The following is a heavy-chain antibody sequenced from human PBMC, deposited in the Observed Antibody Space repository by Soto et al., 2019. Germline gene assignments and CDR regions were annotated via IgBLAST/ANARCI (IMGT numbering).Heavy chain of an antibody. J-gene: IGHJ3*02. V-gene: IGHV4-30-4*01. D-gene: IGHD3-22*01. CDR1: GGSISSDDYY. Sequence: SETLSLTCTVSGGSISSDDYYWSWIRQPPGKGLEWIGYIYYSGSTYYNPSLKSRVTISVDTSKNQFSLKLSSVTAADTAVYYCARDLVYYDSSGIDAFDIWGQGTMVTVSS. CDR2: IYYSGST. CDR3: ARDLVYYDSSGIDAFDI.